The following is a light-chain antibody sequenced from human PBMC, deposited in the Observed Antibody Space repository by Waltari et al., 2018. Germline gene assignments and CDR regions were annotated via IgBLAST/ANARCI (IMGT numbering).Light chain of an antibody. V-gene: IGLV3-21*03. Sequence: SYVLTQPPSVSVAPGKTASIPCGGYHIGTNSVPWSQQKPGQAPVLVIYDGRDRPSGIPDRFSGSKSGNMATLTISRVEAGDEADYSCQVWDINTDHHWVFGGGTKLTVL. CDR3: QVWDINTDHHWV. J-gene: IGLJ3*02. CDR1: HIGTNS. CDR2: DGR.